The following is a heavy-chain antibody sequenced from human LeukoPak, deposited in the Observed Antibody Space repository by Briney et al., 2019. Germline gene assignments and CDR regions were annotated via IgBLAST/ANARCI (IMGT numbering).Heavy chain of an antibody. V-gene: IGHV4-30-2*01. D-gene: IGHD2-15*01. J-gene: IGHJ3*02. CDR1: GGSISSGGYS. CDR3: ARAGDLIVVAMGAFDI. Sequence: SETLSLTCAVSGGSISSGGYSWSWIRQPPGKGLEWIGFIYHSGSTNYNPSLKSRLTISVDRSKNQFSLKLSSVTAADTAVYYCARAGDLIVVAMGAFDIWGQGTMVTVSS. CDR2: IYHSGST.